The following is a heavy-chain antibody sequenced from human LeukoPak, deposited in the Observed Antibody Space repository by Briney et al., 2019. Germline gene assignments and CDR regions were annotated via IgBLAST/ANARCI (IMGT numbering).Heavy chain of an antibody. CDR1: GYTFTSYY. CDR3: ARRLSLVFDY. CDR2: INPGGDST. J-gene: IGHJ4*02. V-gene: IGHV1-46*01. Sequence: GASVKVSCKASGYTFTSYYMHWVLQAPGQELEWMGIINPGGDSTTYAQEFQGRVTMTRDTSTSTVYMELSSLTSEDTAVYYCARRLSLVFDYWGQGTLVTVSS. D-gene: IGHD3-16*02.